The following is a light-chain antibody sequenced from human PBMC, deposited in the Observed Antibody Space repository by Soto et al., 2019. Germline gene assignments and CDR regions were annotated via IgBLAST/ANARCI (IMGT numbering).Light chain of an antibody. Sequence: EIVLTQSPGTLSLSPGERATLSCRARQSVNSNYLAWYQQKPGQAPRLLIYGASHRATGIPDRFSGSGSGTDFTLTISRLEPEYFAVYYCQQYGGSPLYTFGQGTKLEIK. CDR1: QSVNSNY. J-gene: IGKJ2*01. V-gene: IGKV3-20*01. CDR3: QQYGGSPLYT. CDR2: GAS.